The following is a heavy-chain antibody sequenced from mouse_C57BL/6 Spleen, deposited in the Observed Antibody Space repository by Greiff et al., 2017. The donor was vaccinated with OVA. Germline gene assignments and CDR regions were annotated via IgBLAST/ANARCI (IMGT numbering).Heavy chain of an antibody. CDR2: IYPSDSET. D-gene: IGHD1-1*01. CDR1: GYTFTSYW. Sequence: QVQLQQPGAELVRPGSSVKLSCKASGYTFTSYWMDWVKQRPGQGLEWIGNIYPSDSETHYNQKFKDKATLTVDKSSSTAYMQLSSLTSEDSAVYYCARSDYYGDYFDYWGRGTTLTVSS. CDR3: ARSDYYGDYFDY. J-gene: IGHJ2*01. V-gene: IGHV1-61*01.